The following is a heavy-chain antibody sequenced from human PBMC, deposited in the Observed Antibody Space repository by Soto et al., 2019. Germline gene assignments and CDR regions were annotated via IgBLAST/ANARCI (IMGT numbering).Heavy chain of an antibody. V-gene: IGHV4-30-2*01. CDR2: MYHSGTF. Sequence: TLSLTCAVSGGSIGGVGYSWSWIRQPPGGGLEWIGYMYHSGTFLKSPSLKTRLTMSLDMSKNQFSLTLNAMTAADTAVYYCARAQFYSGSGNYNNLMFDAWGQGIQVTVSS. CDR1: GGSIGGVGYS. CDR3: ARAQFYSGSGNYNNLMFDA. D-gene: IGHD3-10*01. J-gene: IGHJ5*02.